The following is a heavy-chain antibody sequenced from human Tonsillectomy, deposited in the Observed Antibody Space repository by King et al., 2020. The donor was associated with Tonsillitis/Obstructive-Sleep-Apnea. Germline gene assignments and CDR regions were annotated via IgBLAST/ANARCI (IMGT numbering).Heavy chain of an antibody. CDR1: GGSISSYY. Sequence: VQLQESGPGLVKPSETLSLTCTVSGGSISSYYWSWIRQPPGKGLEWIGYIYYSGRTNYNPSLISRVTISVDTSKNQFSLKLSSVTAADTAVYYCARGFSYYYYYMDVWGKGTTVTVSS. J-gene: IGHJ6*03. D-gene: IGHD3-3*01. V-gene: IGHV4-59*01. CDR3: ARGFSYYYYYMDV. CDR2: IYYSGRT.